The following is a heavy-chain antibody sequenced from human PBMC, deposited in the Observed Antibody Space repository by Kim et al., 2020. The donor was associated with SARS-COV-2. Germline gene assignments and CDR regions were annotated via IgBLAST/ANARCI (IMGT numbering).Heavy chain of an antibody. D-gene: IGHD6-19*01. CDR3: ARHQRYSIGWYVAFYYYDMDV. CDR1: GGSLSSSSYY. Sequence: SETLSLTCTVSGGSLSSSSYYWGWIRQPPGKGLEWIGTAYYIGNTYYNPSLKSRVTITVDTAKNQFSLKLGSVTAADTAFYYCARHQRYSIGWYVAFYYYDMDVWGQGTTVTVSS. J-gene: IGHJ6*02. CDR2: AYYIGNT. V-gene: IGHV4-39*01.